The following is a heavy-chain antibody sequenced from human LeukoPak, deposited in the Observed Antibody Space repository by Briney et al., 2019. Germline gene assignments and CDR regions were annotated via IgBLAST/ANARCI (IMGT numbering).Heavy chain of an antibody. V-gene: IGHV3-23*01. D-gene: IGHD2-21*02. Sequence: PGGSLRLSCAASGFTFSSYAMTWVRQAPGKGLEWVSGISDSGSKTYYADSVKGRFTISRDNSKNTLYLQMTGLRVDDTAVYYCAKDPLPHADPSTAFDYWGQGTPVTVSS. J-gene: IGHJ4*02. CDR2: ISDSGSKT. CDR1: GFTFSSYA. CDR3: AKDPLPHADPSTAFDY.